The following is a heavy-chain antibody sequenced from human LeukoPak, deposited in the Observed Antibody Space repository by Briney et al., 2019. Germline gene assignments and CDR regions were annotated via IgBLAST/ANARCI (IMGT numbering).Heavy chain of an antibody. CDR1: GYTFTSYY. V-gene: IGHV1-46*01. CDR3: AEEEGPGSGYSY. CDR2: INPSGGST. J-gene: IGHJ4*02. D-gene: IGHD3-22*01. Sequence: GASVKVSCKASGYTFTSYYMHWVRQAPGQGLEWMGIINPSGGSTSYAQKFQGRVTMTRDASTSTVYMELSSLRSEDTAVYYCAEEEGPGSGYSYWGQGTLVTVSS.